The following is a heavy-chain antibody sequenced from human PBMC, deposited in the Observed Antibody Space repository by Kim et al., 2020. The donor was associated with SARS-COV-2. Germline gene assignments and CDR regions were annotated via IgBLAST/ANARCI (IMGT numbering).Heavy chain of an antibody. CDR3: ARIWYSSSWYEPEGFDY. D-gene: IGHD6-13*01. J-gene: IGHJ4*02. CDR1: GGSISSYY. CDR2: IYYSGST. V-gene: IGHV4-59*13. Sequence: SETLSLTCTVSGGSISSYYWSWIRQPPGKGLEWIGYIYYSGSTNYNPSLKSRVTISVDTSKNQFSLKLSSVTAADTAVYYCARIWYSSSWYEPEGFDYWGQGTLVTVSS.